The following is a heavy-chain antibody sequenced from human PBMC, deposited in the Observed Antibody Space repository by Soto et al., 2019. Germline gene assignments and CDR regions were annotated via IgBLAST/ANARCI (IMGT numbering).Heavy chain of an antibody. CDR1: GASFTSNDW. D-gene: IGHD1-7*01. CDR3: ASRDPGTSVDY. J-gene: IGHJ4*02. Sequence: SATLSLTCAFSGASFTSNDWWTWVRQPPGRGLEWIGEIYRTGSTNYNPSLKSRVTISLDKSENQFSLKVTSLTAADTAVYYCASRDPGTSVDYWGQGTLVTVSS. V-gene: IGHV4-4*02. CDR2: IYRTGST.